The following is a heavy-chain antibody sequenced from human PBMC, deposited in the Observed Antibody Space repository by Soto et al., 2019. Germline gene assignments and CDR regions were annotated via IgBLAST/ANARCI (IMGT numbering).Heavy chain of an antibody. D-gene: IGHD2-15*01. CDR1: GGTFSSYA. CDR2: IIPIFGTA. CDR3: ARVVAGYCSGGSCKGAFDI. V-gene: IGHV1-69*13. J-gene: IGHJ3*02. Sequence: GASVKVSCKASGGTFSSYAISWVRQAPGQGLEWMGGIIPIFGTANYAQKFQGRVTITADESTSTAYMELSSLRSEDTAVYYCARVVAGYCSGGSCKGAFDIWGQGTMVTVSS.